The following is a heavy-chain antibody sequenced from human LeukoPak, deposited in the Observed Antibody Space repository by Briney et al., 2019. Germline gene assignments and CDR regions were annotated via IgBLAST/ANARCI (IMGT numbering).Heavy chain of an antibody. J-gene: IGHJ6*02. CDR2: IYYSGST. CDR3: ARVLSSSYYYYGMDV. Sequence: SQTLSLTCTVSGGSLSSGGYYWSWIRQHPGKGLEWIGYIYYSGSTYYNPSLKSRVTISVDTSKNQFSLKLSSVTAADTAVYYCARVLSSSYYYYGMDVWGQGTTVTVSS. D-gene: IGHD6-6*01. V-gene: IGHV4-31*03. CDR1: GGSLSSGGYY.